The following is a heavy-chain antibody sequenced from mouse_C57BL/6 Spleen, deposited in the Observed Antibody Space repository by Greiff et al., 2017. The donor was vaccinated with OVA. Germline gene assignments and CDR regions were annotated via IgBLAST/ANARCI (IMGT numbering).Heavy chain of an antibody. CDR1: GFTFSDYY. CDR2: LSNGGGST. J-gene: IGHJ2*01. D-gene: IGHD1-3*01. V-gene: IGHV5-12*01. CDR3: AIEESGPFDY. Sequence: EVMLVESGGGLVQPGGSLKLSCAASGFTFSDYYMYWVRQTPEKRLEWVAYLSNGGGSTYYPDTVKGRFTISRDNAKNTLYLQMSRLKSEDTAMYYCAIEESGPFDYWGQGTTLTVSS.